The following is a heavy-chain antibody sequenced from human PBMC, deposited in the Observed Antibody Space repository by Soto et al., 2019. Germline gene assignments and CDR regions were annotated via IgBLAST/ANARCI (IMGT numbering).Heavy chain of an antibody. D-gene: IGHD4-17*01. V-gene: IGHV4-4*02. J-gene: IGHJ5*02. CDR2: IYHSGST. CDR1: GGSISSSNW. CDR3: ARPVTNTPDNPRLDWFDP. Sequence: QVQLQESGPGLVKPSGTLSLTCAVSGGSISSSNWWSWVRQPPGKGLEWIGEIYHSGSTNYNPSLKSRVTISVDKSENQFSLKLSSVTAADTAVYYCARPVTNTPDNPRLDWFDPWGQGTLVTVSS.